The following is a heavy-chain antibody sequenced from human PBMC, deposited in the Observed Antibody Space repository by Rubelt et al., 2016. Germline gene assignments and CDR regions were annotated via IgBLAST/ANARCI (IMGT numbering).Heavy chain of an antibody. CDR1: GFTFSTYA. CDR3: AKDKNSYGTSFDF. V-gene: IGHV3-9*01. CDR2: LNWNSGSI. J-gene: IGHJ4*02. Sequence: EVQLVESGGGLVQPGGSLRLSCAASGFTFSTYAMHWVRQAPGKGLEWVSGLNWNSGSIGYADSVKGRFTISKDKAKKSLYLQMNSLRTEDTALYYCAKDKNSYGTSFDFWGQGTLVAVSS. D-gene: IGHD5-18*01.